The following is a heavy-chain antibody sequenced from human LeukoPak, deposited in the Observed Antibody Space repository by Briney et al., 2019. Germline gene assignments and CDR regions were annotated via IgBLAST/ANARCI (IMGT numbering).Heavy chain of an antibody. V-gene: IGHV3-30*04. J-gene: IGHJ3*02. CDR1: GFTFSSFA. Sequence: GGSLRLSCAAFGFTFSSFAMHWVRQAPGKGLEWVAVISYDGSNKYYADSVKGRFTVSRDNSKNTLYLQMNRLRAEDTAVYYCARDPSLYYYDSSGYYCLNACDIWGQGTMVTVSS. CDR3: ARDPSLYYYDSSGYYCLNACDI. CDR2: ISYDGSNK. D-gene: IGHD3-22*01.